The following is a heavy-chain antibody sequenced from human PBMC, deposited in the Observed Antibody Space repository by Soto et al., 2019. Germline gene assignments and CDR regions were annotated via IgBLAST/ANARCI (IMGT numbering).Heavy chain of an antibody. J-gene: IGHJ6*02. CDR2: IYPGDSDT. CDR3: ARLPTDDDYYYGMDV. Sequence: GESLKISCKGSGYSFTSYWIGWVRQMLGKGLEWMAIIYPGDSDTRYRPSFQGQVTISADKSISTAYLQWSSLKASDTAMYYCARLPTDDDYYYGMDVWGQGTTVTVSS. D-gene: IGHD4-4*01. CDR1: GYSFTSYW. V-gene: IGHV5-51*01.